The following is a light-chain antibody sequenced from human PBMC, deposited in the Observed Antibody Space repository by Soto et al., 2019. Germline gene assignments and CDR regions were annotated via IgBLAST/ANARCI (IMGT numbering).Light chain of an antibody. J-gene: IGKJ2*01. Sequence: EIVMTQSPATLSVSPGERATLSCRASQSVSSNLAWYQQKPGQAPRLLIYGASTRATGIPARFSGSGSGTEFTLTIGSLQSEDFAVYYCQQYNNWPLYTFGQGTKLDIK. CDR2: GAS. CDR1: QSVSSN. CDR3: QQYNNWPLYT. V-gene: IGKV3-15*01.